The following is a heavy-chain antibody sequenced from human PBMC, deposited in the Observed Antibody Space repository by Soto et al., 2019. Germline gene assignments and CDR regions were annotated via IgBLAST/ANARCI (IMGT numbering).Heavy chain of an antibody. D-gene: IGHD3-3*01. J-gene: IGHJ6*02. CDR3: ARDKAEWLSLYGMDV. Sequence: QVQLQESGPGLVKPSETLSLTCTVSGGSISSYYWSWIRQPAGKGLEWIGRIYTSGSTNYNPSLKSRVTMSGDTSKNQFSLKLSSVTAADTAVYYCARDKAEWLSLYGMDVWGQGTTVTVSS. V-gene: IGHV4-4*07. CDR1: GGSISSYY. CDR2: IYTSGST.